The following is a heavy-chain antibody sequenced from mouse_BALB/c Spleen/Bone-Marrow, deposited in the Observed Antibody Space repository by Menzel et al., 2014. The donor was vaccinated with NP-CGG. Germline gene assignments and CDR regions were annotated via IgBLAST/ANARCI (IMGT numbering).Heavy chain of an antibody. CDR1: GYTFTDYA. CDR3: AREARAPWYAMDY. CDR2: ISTYNGNT. Sequence: VQGVESGPEVVRPGVSVKISCKGSGYTFTDYAMHWVKQSHAKSLEWIGVISTYNGNTNYNQKFKGKATMTVDKSSSTAYMELARLTSEDSAIYYCAREARAPWYAMDYWGQGTSVTVSS. D-gene: IGHD3-1*01. V-gene: IGHV1-67*01. J-gene: IGHJ4*01.